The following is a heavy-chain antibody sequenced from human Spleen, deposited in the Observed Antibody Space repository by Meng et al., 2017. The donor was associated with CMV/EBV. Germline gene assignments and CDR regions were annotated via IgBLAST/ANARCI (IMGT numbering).Heavy chain of an antibody. CDR2: IYSGGGT. Sequence: GESLKISCAASGFTVNNNYMSWVRQPPGKGLEWVSLIYSGGGTQYADSVKGRFTISRDNSKNTLYLQMNSLRAEDTAVYYCARYCSSTSCYGPGDYYYYYGMDVWGQGTTVTVSS. J-gene: IGHJ6*02. CDR3: ARYCSSTSCYGPGDYYYYYGMDV. D-gene: IGHD2-2*01. CDR1: GFTVNNNY. V-gene: IGHV3-53*01.